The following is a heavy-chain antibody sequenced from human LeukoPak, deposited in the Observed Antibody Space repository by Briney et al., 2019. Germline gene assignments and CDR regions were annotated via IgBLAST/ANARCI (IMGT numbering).Heavy chain of an antibody. V-gene: IGHV4-34*01. D-gene: IGHD5-12*01. CDR2: TNHSGST. Sequence: SETLSLTCAVYGGSFSGYYWSWIRQPPGKGLEWIGETNHSGSTNYNPSLKSRVTISVDTSKNQFSLKLSSVTAADTAVYYCARELRVATIFDYWGQGTLVTVSS. J-gene: IGHJ4*02. CDR1: GGSFSGYY. CDR3: ARELRVATIFDY.